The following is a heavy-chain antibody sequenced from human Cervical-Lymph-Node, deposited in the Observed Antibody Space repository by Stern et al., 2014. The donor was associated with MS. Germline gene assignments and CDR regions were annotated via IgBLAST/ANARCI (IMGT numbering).Heavy chain of an antibody. J-gene: IGHJ6*02. Sequence: QVQLVQSGAEVKKPGASVKVSCKTSGYIFTGYYIHWVRQDPGQGLQWMALINPNTGGTKYAPKYQGRVTMSSDTSFSTAYVELSSLTSDDTAVYYCARDQRGITIFGVVTDYYYLGMDVWGQGTTVTVSS. D-gene: IGHD3-3*01. V-gene: IGHV1-2*02. CDR1: GYIFTGYY. CDR3: ARDQRGITIFGVVTDYYYLGMDV. CDR2: INPNTGGT.